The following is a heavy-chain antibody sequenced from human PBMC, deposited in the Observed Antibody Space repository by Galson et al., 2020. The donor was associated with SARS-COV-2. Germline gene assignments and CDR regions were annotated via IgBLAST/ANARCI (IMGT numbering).Heavy chain of an antibody. Sequence: SETLSLTCTVSGGSINNYYWSWIRQPPGKGLEWIAFISYSGHTNYSPSLRSRVTMSVDTYKNQFSLKLSSVTAADTAVYYCARHAAFCTGGSCESDVDHWGQGTLVTVSS. D-gene: IGHD2-15*01. CDR3: ARHAAFCTGGSCESDVDH. CDR1: GGSINNYY. V-gene: IGHV4-59*08. CDR2: ISYSGHT. J-gene: IGHJ4*02.